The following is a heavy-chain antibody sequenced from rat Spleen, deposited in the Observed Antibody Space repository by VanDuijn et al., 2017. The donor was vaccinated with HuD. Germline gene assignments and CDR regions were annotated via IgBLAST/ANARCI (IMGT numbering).Heavy chain of an antibody. D-gene: IGHD1-2*01. CDR2: IWSNGDT. CDR3: ARNLDYYSSSAYVVDA. J-gene: IGHJ4*01. V-gene: IGHV2-47*01. CDR1: GFSLSTYH. Sequence: QVQLKESGPGLVQPSQTLSLTCTVSGFSLSTYHVSWVRQPPGKSLVWMGTIWSNGDTDYNSAIKSRLSISRDTSKSQVFLKMNSLQTEDTAMYFCARNLDYYSSSAYVVDAWGQGASVTVSS.